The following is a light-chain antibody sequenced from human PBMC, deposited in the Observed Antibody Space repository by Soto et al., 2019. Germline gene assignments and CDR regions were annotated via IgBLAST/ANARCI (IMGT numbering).Light chain of an antibody. CDR3: QQYNNWPRT. CDR1: QSVSSN. J-gene: IGKJ1*01. Sequence: EIVMTQSPDTLSVSPGGRATRSCRASQSVSSNLAWYQQKPGQAPRLLIYGASTRATGIPARFSGSGSGTEFTLTISSLQSEDFAVYYCQQYNNWPRTFGQGTKVDTK. V-gene: IGKV3-15*01. CDR2: GAS.